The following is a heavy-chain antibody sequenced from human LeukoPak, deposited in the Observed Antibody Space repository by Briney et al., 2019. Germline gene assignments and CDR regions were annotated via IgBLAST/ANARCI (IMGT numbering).Heavy chain of an antibody. CDR2: VDPEDGET. J-gene: IGHJ4*02. V-gene: IGHV1-69-2*01. CDR1: GYTFTDYY. D-gene: IGHD5-12*01. Sequence: ASVKLSCKVSGYTFTDYYMHWAQHAPGTGLEWMGLVDPEDGETIYAEKFQGRVTITADTSTDTAYMELSSLRSEDTAVYYCATDAVATAEYYFDYWGQGTLVTVSS. CDR3: ATDAVATAEYYFDY.